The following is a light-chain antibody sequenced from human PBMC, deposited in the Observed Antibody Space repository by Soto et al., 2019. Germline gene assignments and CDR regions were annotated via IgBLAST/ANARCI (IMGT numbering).Light chain of an antibody. CDR1: QSVSSY. J-gene: IGKJ2*01. V-gene: IGKV3-11*01. CDR2: DAS. Sequence: EIVLTQSPATLSLSPGERATLSCRASQSVSSYLAWYQQKPGQAPRLLLYDASNRATAIPARFSGSGSGTDFTLTISSLEPEDFAVYYCQQRSNWPPTFGQGTKLEIK. CDR3: QQRSNWPPT.